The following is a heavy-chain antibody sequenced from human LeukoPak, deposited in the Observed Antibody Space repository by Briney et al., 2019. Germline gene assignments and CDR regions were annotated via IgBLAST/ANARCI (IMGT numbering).Heavy chain of an antibody. Sequence: GGSLRLSCAASGFTFDDYAMHWVRQAPGKGLEWVSGISWNSGSIGYADSVKGRFTISRDNAKNSLYLQMNSLRAEDTALYYCAKGVLLWFGELPDWGQGTLVTVSS. CDR2: ISWNSGSI. J-gene: IGHJ4*02. CDR1: GFTFDDYA. CDR3: AKGVLLWFGELPD. D-gene: IGHD3-10*01. V-gene: IGHV3-9*01.